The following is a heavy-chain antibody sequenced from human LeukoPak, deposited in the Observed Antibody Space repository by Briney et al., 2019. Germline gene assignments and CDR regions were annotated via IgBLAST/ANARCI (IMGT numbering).Heavy chain of an antibody. D-gene: IGHD4-17*01. Sequence: GASVKVSSKASGHTFTSSNTVWGRQAPGQGLAWMGWISGYNGHTNYARRLQGRVTMTTDTSTSTAYLELRSLRSDDTAVFYCARRWTTMTDDYFDYWGQGTLVTVSS. J-gene: IGHJ4*02. CDR1: GHTFTSSN. V-gene: IGHV1-18*04. CDR3: ARRWTTMTDDYFDY. CDR2: ISGYNGHT.